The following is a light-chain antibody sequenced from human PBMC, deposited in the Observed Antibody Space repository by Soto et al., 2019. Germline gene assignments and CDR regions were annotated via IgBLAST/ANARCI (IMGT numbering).Light chain of an antibody. V-gene: IGLV3-21*02. CDR1: NIGSKS. CDR2: DES. J-gene: IGLJ2*01. Sequence: SYVLTQPPSVSVAPGQTARITCGGNNIGSKSVHWYQQKTGQAPVLVVYDESDRPSGIPERFSGSNSGNTASLTINRVEAGDEADYFCQVWDRSSDPVVFGGGTKVTVL. CDR3: QVWDRSSDPVV.